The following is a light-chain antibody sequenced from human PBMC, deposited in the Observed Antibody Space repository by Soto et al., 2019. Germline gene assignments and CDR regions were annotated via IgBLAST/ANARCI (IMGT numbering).Light chain of an antibody. V-gene: IGLV2-8*01. J-gene: IGLJ1*01. CDR3: TVYSGSNKFYV. Sequence: QSALTQPPSASGSPGQSVTISCTGTSSDIGAYDFVSWYQRRPGTAPKLIIYEVTRRPSGVPDRFSGSKSGNTASLTVSGLQAEDEAGYFCTVYSGSNKFYVFGTGTKLTVL. CDR1: SSDIGAYDF. CDR2: EVT.